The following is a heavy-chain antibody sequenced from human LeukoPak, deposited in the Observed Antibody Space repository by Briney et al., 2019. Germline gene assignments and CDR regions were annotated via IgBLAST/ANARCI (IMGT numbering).Heavy chain of an antibody. CDR2: ITYIDGST. CDR1: GLTFSSYA. V-gene: IGHV3-23*01. CDR3: ARTGYNYGTPLND. J-gene: IGHJ4*02. Sequence: PGGSLRLSCAASGLTFSSYAMSWVRQAPGKGLEWVSGITYIDGSTYYADSVKGRFTISRDNSKNTLYLQMNSLRAEDTAVYYCARTGYNYGTPLNDWGQGTLVTVSS. D-gene: IGHD5-18*01.